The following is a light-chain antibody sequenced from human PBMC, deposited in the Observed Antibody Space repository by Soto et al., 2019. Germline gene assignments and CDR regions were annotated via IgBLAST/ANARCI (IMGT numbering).Light chain of an antibody. V-gene: IGLV2-14*01. J-gene: IGLJ1*01. Sequence: QSALTQPASVSGSPGQSITISCTGTSSNVGGYNFVSWYQQHPGKAPKLLIYEVTNRPSGVSDRFSGSKSGNTASLTISGLQAEDEADYYCSSYTTSTTIYVFGAGTKVTDL. CDR3: SSYTTSTTIYV. CDR1: SSNVGGYNF. CDR2: EVT.